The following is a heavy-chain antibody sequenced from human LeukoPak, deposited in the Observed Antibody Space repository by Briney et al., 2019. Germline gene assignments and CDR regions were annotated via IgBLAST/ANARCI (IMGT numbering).Heavy chain of an antibody. CDR3: TKPFGP. J-gene: IGHJ5*02. CDR1: GFTFDDYA. CDR2: INWNSETI. V-gene: IGHV3-9*01. Sequence: GRSLRLSCAASGFTFDDYAMHWVRQAPGKGLEWVSGINWNSETIGYADSVKGRFTISRDNAKNSLFLQMKGLRVEDTALYYCTKPFGPWGQGTLVTVSS.